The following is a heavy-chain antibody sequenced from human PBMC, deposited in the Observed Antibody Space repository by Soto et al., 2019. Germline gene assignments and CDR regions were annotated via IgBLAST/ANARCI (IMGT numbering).Heavy chain of an antibody. J-gene: IGHJ4*02. CDR1: GGSISSYY. V-gene: IGHV4-59*12. CDR3: ARGGITMVRGVITLDFDY. CDR2: IYYSGST. D-gene: IGHD3-10*01. Sequence: SETLSLTCTVSGGSISSYYWSWIRQPPGKGLEWIGYIYYSGSTNYNPSLKSRVTISVDTSKNQFSLKLSSVTAADTAVYYCARGGITMVRGVITLDFDYWGQGTLVTVSS.